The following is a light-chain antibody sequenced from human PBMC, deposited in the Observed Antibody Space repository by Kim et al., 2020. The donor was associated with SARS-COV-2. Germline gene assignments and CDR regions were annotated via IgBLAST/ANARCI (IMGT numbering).Light chain of an antibody. CDR3: QQYNSFTWT. J-gene: IGKJ1*01. CDR2: DAS. Sequence: DIQMTQSPSTLSASVGDRVTITCRASQSISSWLAWYQQKPGKAPKLLIYDASSLESVVPSRFSGSGSGTEFTLTISSLQPDDFATYYCQQYNSFTWTFGQGTKVDI. V-gene: IGKV1-5*01. CDR1: QSISSW.